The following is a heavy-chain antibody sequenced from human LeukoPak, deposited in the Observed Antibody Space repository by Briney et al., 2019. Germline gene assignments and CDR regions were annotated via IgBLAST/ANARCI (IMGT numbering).Heavy chain of an antibody. V-gene: IGHV3-23*01. CDR2: TSGSGGST. CDR3: ARSLRGCSTSCYDAFDI. J-gene: IGHJ3*02. D-gene: IGHD2-2*01. Sequence: GGSLRLSCAASGFTFSSYGMSWVRQAPGKGLEWVSATSGSGGSTYYADSVKGRFTISRDNSKNTLYLQMNSLRAEDTAVYYCARSLRGCSTSCYDAFDIWGQGTMVTVSS. CDR1: GFTFSSYG.